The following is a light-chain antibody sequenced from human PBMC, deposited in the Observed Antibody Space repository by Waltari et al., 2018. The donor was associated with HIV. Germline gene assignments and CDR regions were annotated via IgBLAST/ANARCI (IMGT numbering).Light chain of an antibody. CDR2: RNN. Sequence: QSVLTQSPSASGTPGQRVTISCSGSSSNIGSNYVYWYQQLPGTAPKLLLHRNNPRPSGVPDRFSGSKSGTSASLAISGLRSEDEAHYYCATWTDSLSGVVFGGGTKLRVL. V-gene: IGLV1-47*01. CDR1: SSNIGSNY. CDR3: ATWTDSLSGVV. J-gene: IGLJ2*01.